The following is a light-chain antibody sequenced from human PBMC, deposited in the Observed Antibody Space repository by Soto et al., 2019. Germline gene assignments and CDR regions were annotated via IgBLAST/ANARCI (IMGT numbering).Light chain of an antibody. CDR1: SSNIGTNT. CDR2: SDN. V-gene: IGLV1-44*01. J-gene: IGLJ2*01. Sequence: QSVLTQPPSASGTPGQRVTISCSGSSSNIGTNTVIWYQQLPGAAPKLLIYSDNQRPSGVPDRFSGSKSGTSASLAISGLQSEDEADYYCAAWDDSLVVFGGGTQLTVL. CDR3: AAWDDSLVV.